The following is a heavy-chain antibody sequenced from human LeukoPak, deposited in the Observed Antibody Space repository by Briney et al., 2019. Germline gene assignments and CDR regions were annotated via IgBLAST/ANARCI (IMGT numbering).Heavy chain of an antibody. Sequence: GESLKISCKGSGYSFTSYWISWVRQMPGKGLEWMGRIDPSDSYTNHSPSFQGHVTISADKSISTAYLQWSSLKASDTAMYYCAREYSSSSGNYYYGMDVWGQGTTVTVSS. CDR1: GYSFTSYW. V-gene: IGHV5-10-1*01. J-gene: IGHJ6*02. CDR2: IDPSDSYT. CDR3: AREYSSSSGNYYYGMDV. D-gene: IGHD6-6*01.